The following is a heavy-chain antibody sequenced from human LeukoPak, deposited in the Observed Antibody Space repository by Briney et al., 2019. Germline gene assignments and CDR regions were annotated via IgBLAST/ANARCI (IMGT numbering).Heavy chain of an antibody. CDR1: GGSISSSSYY. D-gene: IGHD1-14*01. Sequence: SETLSLTCTVSGGSISSSSYYWGWIRQPPGKGLEWIGSIYYSGSTYYNPSLKSRVTISVDTSKNQFSPKLSSVTAADTAVCYCAQFNRYYFDYWGQGTLVTVSS. V-gene: IGHV4-39*01. CDR3: AQFNRYYFDY. CDR2: IYYSGST. J-gene: IGHJ4*02.